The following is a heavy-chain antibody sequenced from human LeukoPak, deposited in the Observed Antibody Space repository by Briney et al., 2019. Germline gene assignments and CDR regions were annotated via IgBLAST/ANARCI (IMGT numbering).Heavy chain of an antibody. CDR1: GGSFSGYY. V-gene: IGHV4-34*01. J-gene: IGHJ6*03. CDR3: ARGIAAHGGYYYYYYYMDV. D-gene: IGHD6-6*01. CDR2: INHSGST. Sequence: SETLSLTCAVYGGSFSGYYWSWIRQPPGKGLEWIGEINHSGSTNYNPSLKSRVTMSVDTSKNQFSLKLSSVTAADTAVYYGARGIAAHGGYYYYYYYMDVWGKGTTVTVSS.